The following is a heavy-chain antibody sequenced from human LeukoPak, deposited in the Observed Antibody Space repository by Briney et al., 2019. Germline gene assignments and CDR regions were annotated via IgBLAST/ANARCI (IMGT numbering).Heavy chain of an antibody. V-gene: IGHV1-8*01. J-gene: IGHJ4*02. CDR1: GYAFTSYD. D-gene: IGHD3-10*01. CDR2: MKPNRGNT. Sequence: ASVKVSCKASGYAFTSYDINWVRQATGQGLEWMGWMKPNRGNTGYAQKFQGRVTMTRNTSISTAYMELSSLRSEDTAVYYCARVQYVSGSYSDYWGQGTLVTVSS. CDR3: ARVQYVSGSYSDY.